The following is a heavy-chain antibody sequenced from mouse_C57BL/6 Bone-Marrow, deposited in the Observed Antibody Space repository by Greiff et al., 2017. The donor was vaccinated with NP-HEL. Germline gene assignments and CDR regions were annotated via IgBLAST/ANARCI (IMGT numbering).Heavy chain of an antibody. CDR2: IYPGDGDT. CDR3: ATPLITTVVSDY. V-gene: IGHV1-82*01. Sequence: VQLQQSGPELVKPGASVKISCTASGYAFSSSWMNWVKQRPGKGLEWIGRIYPGDGDTNYNEKFKGKATLTEDKSSSTAYMQLSSLTSEDSAVYYCATPLITTVVSDYWGQGTTLTVSS. CDR1: GYAFSSSW. J-gene: IGHJ2*01. D-gene: IGHD1-1*01.